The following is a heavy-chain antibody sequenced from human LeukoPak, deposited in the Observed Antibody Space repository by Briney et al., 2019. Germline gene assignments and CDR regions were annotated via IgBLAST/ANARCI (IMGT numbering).Heavy chain of an antibody. CDR2: IKSKTDGGTT. CDR1: GFTFSNAW. Sequence: AGGSLRLSCAASGFTFSNAWMNWVRQAPGKGLEWVGRIKSKTDGGTTDYAAPVKGRFTISRDDSKNTLYLQMNSLKTEDTAVYYCTSSSNWNYYYYGMDVWGQGTTVTVSS. CDR3: TSSSNWNYYYYGMDV. D-gene: IGHD1-1*01. V-gene: IGHV3-15*07. J-gene: IGHJ6*02.